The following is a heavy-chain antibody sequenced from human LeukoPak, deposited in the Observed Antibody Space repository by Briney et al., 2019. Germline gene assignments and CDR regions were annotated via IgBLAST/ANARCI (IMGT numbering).Heavy chain of an antibody. CDR2: IWSVGGAE. CDR1: GFPFSSYG. CDR3: ARESRGTTGTTAFDY. V-gene: IGHV3-33*01. J-gene: IGHJ4*02. D-gene: IGHD1-1*01. Sequence: RGSLRLSCVASGFPFSSYGMHWVRQAPGKGLEWVAVIWSVGGAEYYADSVKGRFTISRDNSKNMLFLQMNSLRAEDTAVYYCARESRGTTGTTAFDYWGQGTLVTVSS.